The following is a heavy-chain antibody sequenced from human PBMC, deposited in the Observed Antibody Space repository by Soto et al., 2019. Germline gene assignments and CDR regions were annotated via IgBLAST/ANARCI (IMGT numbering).Heavy chain of an antibody. CDR1: GFTFSSYG. Sequence: GGSLRLSCAASGFTFSSYGMHWVRQAPGKGLEWVAVIPYDGSNKYYADSVKGRFTISRDNSKNTLYLQMNSLRAEDTAVYYCAKDLVVVPAARPNWFDPWGQGTLVTVSS. CDR2: IPYDGSNK. V-gene: IGHV3-30*18. D-gene: IGHD2-2*01. J-gene: IGHJ5*02. CDR3: AKDLVVVPAARPNWFDP.